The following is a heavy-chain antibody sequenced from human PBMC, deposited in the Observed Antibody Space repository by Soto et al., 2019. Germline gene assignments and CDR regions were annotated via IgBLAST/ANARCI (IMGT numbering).Heavy chain of an antibody. CDR3: ARAYGGNSPSPYYGMDV. D-gene: IGHD2-21*02. Sequence: GGSLRLSCAASGFTFSSYGMHWVRQAPGKGLEWVAVIWYDGSNKYYADSVKGRFTISRDNSKNTLYLQMNSLRAEDTAVYYCARAYGGNSPSPYYGMDVWGQGTTVTVSS. CDR1: GFTFSSYG. CDR2: IWYDGSNK. J-gene: IGHJ6*02. V-gene: IGHV3-33*01.